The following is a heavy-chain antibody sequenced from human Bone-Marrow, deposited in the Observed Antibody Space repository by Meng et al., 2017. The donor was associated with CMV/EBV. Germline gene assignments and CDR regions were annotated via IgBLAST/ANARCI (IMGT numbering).Heavy chain of an antibody. J-gene: IGHJ4*02. CDR1: GGSISSYY. V-gene: IGHV3-7*01. Sequence: GGSLRLSCTVSGGSISSYYWSWIRQPPEKGLEWVANIREDGRDKYYIDSVKGRFAISRDNAKNSLYLQMNSLTAEDTAVYYCVKERLTRSHSSFDSWGQGTLVTVSS. CDR3: VKERLTRSHSSFDS. CDR2: IREDGRDK. D-gene: IGHD2-15*01.